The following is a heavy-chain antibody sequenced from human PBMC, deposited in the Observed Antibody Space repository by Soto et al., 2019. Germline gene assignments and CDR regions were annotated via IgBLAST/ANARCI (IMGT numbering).Heavy chain of an antibody. D-gene: IGHD6-13*01. CDR2: IYPGDSDT. CDR1: GYSFTSYW. Sequence: GESLKISCKGSGYSFTSYWIGWVRQMPGKGLEWMGIIYPGDSDTRYSPSFQGQVTISADKSISTAYLQWSSLKASDTSMYYFAFSHGIAAAGNTNAFYIWGQGTIVTVSS. J-gene: IGHJ3*02. CDR3: AFSHGIAAAGNTNAFYI. V-gene: IGHV5-51*01.